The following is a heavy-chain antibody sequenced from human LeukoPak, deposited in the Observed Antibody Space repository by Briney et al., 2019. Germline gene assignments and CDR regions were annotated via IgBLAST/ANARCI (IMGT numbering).Heavy chain of an antibody. CDR3: AILWWHRVDY. V-gene: IGHV3-21*01. D-gene: IGHD2-15*01. Sequence: PGGSLRLSCAASGFTFSSYSMNWVRQAPGKGLEWVSSISSSSSYIYYADSVKGRFTISRDNAKNTLYLQMNSLRAEDTAVYYCAILWWHRVDYWGQGTLVTVSS. CDR2: ISSSSSYI. CDR1: GFTFSSYS. J-gene: IGHJ4*02.